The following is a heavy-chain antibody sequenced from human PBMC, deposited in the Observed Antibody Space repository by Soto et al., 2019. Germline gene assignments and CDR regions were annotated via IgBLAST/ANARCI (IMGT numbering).Heavy chain of an antibody. J-gene: IGHJ6*02. CDR2: ISGSGGST. Sequence: GSLRLSCAASGSTFSGYAMSWVRQAPGKGLEWVSAISGSGGSTYYADSVKGRFTISRDNSKNTLYLQMNSLRAEDTAVYYCAKTLRDYYGSGSSPQNGMDVWGQGTTVTVSS. D-gene: IGHD3-10*01. V-gene: IGHV3-23*01. CDR3: AKTLRDYYGSGSSPQNGMDV. CDR1: GSTFSGYA.